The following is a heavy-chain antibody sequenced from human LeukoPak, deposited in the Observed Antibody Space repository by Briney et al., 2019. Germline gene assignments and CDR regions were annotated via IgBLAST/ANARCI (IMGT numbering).Heavy chain of an antibody. J-gene: IGHJ3*02. CDR1: GFTFSSYA. CDR3: AKGRRGYSGYDTSLDAFDI. Sequence: PGGSLRLSCAVSGFTFSSYAVTWVRQAPGKGLEWVSAISGSGISTYYADSVKGRFTISRDNSKSTLYLQMNSLRADDTAVYYCAKGRRGYSGYDTSLDAFDIWGQGTMVTVSS. V-gene: IGHV3-23*01. D-gene: IGHD5-12*01. CDR2: ISGSGIST.